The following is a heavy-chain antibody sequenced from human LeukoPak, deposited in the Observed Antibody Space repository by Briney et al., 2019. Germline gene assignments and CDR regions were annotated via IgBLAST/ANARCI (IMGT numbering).Heavy chain of an antibody. CDR1: GFTFSNAW. D-gene: IGHD3-9*01. CDR3: TTVLYDILTGYQSPTWYYFDY. J-gene: IGHJ4*02. CDR2: IKSKTDGGTT. V-gene: IGHV3-15*01. Sequence: PGGSLRLSYAASGFTFSNAWMSWVRQAPGKGLEWVGRIKSKTDGGTTDYAAPVKGRFTISRDDSKNTLYLQMNSLKTEDTAVYYCTTVLYDILTGYQSPTWYYFDYWGQGTLVTVSS.